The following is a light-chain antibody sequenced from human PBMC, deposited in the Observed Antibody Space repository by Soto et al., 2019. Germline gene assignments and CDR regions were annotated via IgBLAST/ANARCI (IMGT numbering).Light chain of an antibody. Sequence: DIQMTQYPSAMSASVGDRVTITCRASQGINNFLAWFQQKPGKVPKRLIYAASSLQSGFPSRFSGRGSWTEFTLTFISLQPEEFASYYCLQRKTYSLTFGAGTKVDIE. CDR1: QGINNF. CDR3: LQRKTYSLT. V-gene: IGKV1-17*03. CDR2: AAS. J-gene: IGKJ4*01.